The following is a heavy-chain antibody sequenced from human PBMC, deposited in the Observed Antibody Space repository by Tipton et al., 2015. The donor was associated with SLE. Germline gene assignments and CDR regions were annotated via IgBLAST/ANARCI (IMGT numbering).Heavy chain of an antibody. CDR2: VYSSGSS. CDR1: GGSINSYY. Sequence: LRLSCTVSGGSINSYYWSWIRQPPGKGLEWVGYVYSSGSSDYNPSLKSRVTISVDTSKNQFSLKVTSVTAADTAVYYCATAEGDSWGQGILVTVSS. J-gene: IGHJ4*02. V-gene: IGHV4-59*08. CDR3: ATAEGDS.